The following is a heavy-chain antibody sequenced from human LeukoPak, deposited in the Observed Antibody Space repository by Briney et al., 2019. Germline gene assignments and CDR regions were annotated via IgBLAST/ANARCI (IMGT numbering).Heavy chain of an antibody. V-gene: IGHV4-39*07. CDR1: GGSISSSSYY. J-gene: IGHJ4*02. Sequence: SETLSLTCTVSGGSISSSSYYWGWIRQPPGKGLEWIGSIYHSGSTYYNPSLKSRVTISVDTSKNQFSLKLSSVTAADTAVYYCARLGWNPQYLLDYWGQGTLVTVSS. CDR2: IYHSGST. D-gene: IGHD1-1*01. CDR3: ARLGWNPQYLLDY.